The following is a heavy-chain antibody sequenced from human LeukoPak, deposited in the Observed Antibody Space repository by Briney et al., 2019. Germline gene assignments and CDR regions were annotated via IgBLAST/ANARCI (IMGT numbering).Heavy chain of an antibody. Sequence: PSETLSLTCAVSGGSISSYYWSWIRQPAGKGLEWIGRIYSSGNTNYNPSLKSRVTMSVDTSKNQFSLKLRSVTAADTAVYYCARQHTANSIAFDVWGLGTMVTVSP. V-gene: IGHV4-4*07. J-gene: IGHJ3*01. CDR2: IYSSGNT. D-gene: IGHD4/OR15-4a*01. CDR3: ARQHTANSIAFDV. CDR1: GGSISSYY.